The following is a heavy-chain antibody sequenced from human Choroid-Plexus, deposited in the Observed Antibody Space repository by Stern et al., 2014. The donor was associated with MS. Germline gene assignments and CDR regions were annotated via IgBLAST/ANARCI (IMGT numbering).Heavy chain of an antibody. CDR3: AKDRQYLTYFFDH. J-gene: IGHJ5*02. V-gene: IGHV3-30*18. CDR1: GFTFGSCA. Sequence: DQLVDSGGGVVQPGRPLRLSCVASGFTFGSCAMHWVRQAPGKGLEWVAGVSYDGSNKYYADSVKGRFTISRDNSQNTLYMQMSSLRPEDTAVYYCAKDRQYLTYFFDHWGQGSLVTVSS. CDR2: VSYDGSNK. D-gene: IGHD2/OR15-2a*01.